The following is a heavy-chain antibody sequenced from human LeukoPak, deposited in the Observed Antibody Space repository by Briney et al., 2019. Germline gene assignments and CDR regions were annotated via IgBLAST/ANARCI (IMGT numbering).Heavy chain of an antibody. CDR2: FEPSGTN. D-gene: IGHD6-13*01. Sequence: PSETLSLTCTVSGASIENHYWSWIRQPAGKGLEWIGRFEPSGTNKYNPSLKSRITISVDTSKNQFSLELNSVTAADTAVYYCAKEGAAAGPDFDLWGQGTLVIVSS. V-gene: IGHV4-4*07. CDR3: AKEGAAAGPDFDL. CDR1: GASIENHY. J-gene: IGHJ4*02.